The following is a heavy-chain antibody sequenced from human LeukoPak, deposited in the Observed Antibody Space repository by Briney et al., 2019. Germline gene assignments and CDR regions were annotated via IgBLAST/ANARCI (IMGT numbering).Heavy chain of an antibody. Sequence: SETLSLTCTVSGGSISSYYWGWIRQPPGKGLEWIGSIYYSGSTYYNPSLKSRVTISVDTSKNQFSLKLSSVTAADTAVYYCARAWGGSYDYWGQGTLVTVSS. J-gene: IGHJ4*02. CDR3: ARAWGGSYDY. D-gene: IGHD1-26*01. V-gene: IGHV4-39*07. CDR2: IYYSGST. CDR1: GGSISSYY.